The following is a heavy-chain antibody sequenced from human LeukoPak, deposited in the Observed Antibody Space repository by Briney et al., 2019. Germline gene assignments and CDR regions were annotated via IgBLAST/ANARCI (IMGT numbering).Heavy chain of an antibody. V-gene: IGHV3-30*02. J-gene: IGHJ4*02. CDR3: AKASAMIVVVSKYFDY. Sequence: GGSLRLSCAASGFAFSIYGMHWVRQSPGKGLEWVAFIRYDGSNNYYTDSVKGRFTISRDNSKNTLYLQMNSLRAEDTAVYYCAKASAMIVVVSKYFDYWGQGTLVTVSS. CDR1: GFAFSIYG. CDR2: IRYDGSNN. D-gene: IGHD3-22*01.